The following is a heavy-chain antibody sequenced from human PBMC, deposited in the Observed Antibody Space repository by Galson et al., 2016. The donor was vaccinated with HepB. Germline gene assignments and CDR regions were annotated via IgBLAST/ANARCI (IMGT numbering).Heavy chain of an antibody. CDR1: GFTFGSFW. Sequence: SLRLSCATSGFTFGSFWMNWVRQAPGKGPEWVANIQQDGSERNYLDSVKGRFTISRDNAEQSLSLQMNSLRADDTAVYYCVRASGWISDYWGQGTLVSVSS. CDR3: VRASGWISDY. CDR2: IQQDGSER. V-gene: IGHV3-7*03. J-gene: IGHJ4*02. D-gene: IGHD1-1*01.